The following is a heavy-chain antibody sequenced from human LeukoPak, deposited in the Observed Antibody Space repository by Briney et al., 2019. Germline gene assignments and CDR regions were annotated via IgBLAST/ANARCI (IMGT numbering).Heavy chain of an antibody. CDR2: INYSGTI. Sequence: SETLSLTCTVSGGTISNDNFYWGWVRQPPGKGLEWVASINYSGTIYYNPSLRSRVSISVDTSRTQFFLRLNSVTAADTAVYYCARLFDSWGQGTLVTVSS. CDR1: GGTISNDNFY. J-gene: IGHJ4*02. CDR3: ARLFDS. V-gene: IGHV4-39*01.